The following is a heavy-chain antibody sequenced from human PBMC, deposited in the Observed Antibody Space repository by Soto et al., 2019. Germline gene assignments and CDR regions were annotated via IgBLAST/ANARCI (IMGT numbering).Heavy chain of an antibody. J-gene: IGHJ4*02. Sequence: PSETLSLTCTVAGGSITRRNHYWGWVRQPPGKGLEWVASIHHTGSTYYNPSLRARIRMSIDTSKNRFSLSLTSVTATDTATYYCATYSYLLDTSGYHDVWGQGLQVTVSS. CDR2: IHHTGST. CDR3: ATYSYLLDTSGYHDV. CDR1: GGSITRRNHY. D-gene: IGHD3-22*01. V-gene: IGHV4-39*01.